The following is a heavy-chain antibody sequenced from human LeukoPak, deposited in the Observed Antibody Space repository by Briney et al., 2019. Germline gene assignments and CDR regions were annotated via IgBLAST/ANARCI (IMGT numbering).Heavy chain of an antibody. CDR2: IRGNGART. J-gene: IGHJ6*02. V-gene: IGHV3-23*01. CDR3: AKHQQIYGDSLMDV. Sequence: PGGSLRLSCAASGFTFGNHAMSWVRQAPGKGLEWVSSIRGNGARTDYADSVKGRFTISRDNSKNTLYLQMNSLRAEDTAVYYCAKHQQIYGDSLMDVWGQGTTVTVSS. D-gene: IGHD4-17*01. CDR1: GFTFGNHA.